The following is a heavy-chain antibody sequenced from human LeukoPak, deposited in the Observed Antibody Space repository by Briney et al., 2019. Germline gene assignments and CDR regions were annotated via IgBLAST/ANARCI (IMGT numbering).Heavy chain of an antibody. CDR2: IYYSGST. J-gene: IGHJ4*02. D-gene: IGHD3-22*01. V-gene: IGHV4-39*07. CDR1: GGSISSSSYY. CDR3: ARWNFDYYDSSGYYFDY. Sequence: SETLSLTCTVSGGSISSSSYYWGWIRQPPGKGLEWIGSIYYSGSTYYNPSLKSRVTISVNTSKNQFSLKLSSVTAADTAVYYCARWNFDYYDSSGYYFDYWGQGTLVTVSS.